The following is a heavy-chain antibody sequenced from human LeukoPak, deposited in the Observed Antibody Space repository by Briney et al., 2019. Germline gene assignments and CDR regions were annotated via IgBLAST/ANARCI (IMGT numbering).Heavy chain of an antibody. CDR3: AKGLRGGWETPNDY. Sequence: PGGSLRLSCAASGFTFDDYAMHWVRQAPGKGLEWVSGISWNSGSIGYADSVKGRFTISRDNAKNSLYLQMNSLRAEDTALYYCAKGLRGGWETPNDYWGQGTPVTVSS. J-gene: IGHJ4*02. D-gene: IGHD6-19*01. CDR1: GFTFDDYA. V-gene: IGHV3-9*01. CDR2: ISWNSGSI.